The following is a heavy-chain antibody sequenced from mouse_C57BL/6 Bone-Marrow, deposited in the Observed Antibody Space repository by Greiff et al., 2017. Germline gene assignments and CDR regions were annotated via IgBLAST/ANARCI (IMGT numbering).Heavy chain of an antibody. J-gene: IGHJ3*01. CDR3: ARKGYYSNSAWFAY. Sequence: VQLQQSGPELVKPGASVKIPCKASGYTFTDYNMDWVKQSHGKSLEWIGDINPNNGGTIYNQKFKGKATLTVDKSSSTAYMELRSLTSEDTAVYYCARKGYYSNSAWFAYWGQGTLVTVSA. V-gene: IGHV1-18*01. CDR2: INPNNGGT. D-gene: IGHD2-5*01. CDR1: GYTFTDYN.